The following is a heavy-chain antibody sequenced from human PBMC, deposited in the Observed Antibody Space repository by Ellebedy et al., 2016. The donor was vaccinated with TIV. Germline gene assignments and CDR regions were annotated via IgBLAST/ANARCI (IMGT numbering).Heavy chain of an antibody. J-gene: IGHJ5*02. CDR1: GFSISNTW. D-gene: IGHD2-8*01. CDR2: SSANGDT. Sequence: GESLKISCAASGFSISNTWMNWVRQAPGKGLEWVSLSSANGDTFYADSVKGRFTVSRDNSKNTLHLQMNSLRVEDTARYYCAKGVYETWGQGTQVTVSS. V-gene: IGHV3-53*01. CDR3: AKGVYET.